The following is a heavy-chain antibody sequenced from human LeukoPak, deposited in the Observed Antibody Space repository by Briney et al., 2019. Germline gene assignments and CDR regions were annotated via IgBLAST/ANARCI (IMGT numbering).Heavy chain of an antibody. J-gene: IGHJ6*02. CDR2: INSDGSST. V-gene: IGHV3-74*01. Sequence: GGSLRLSCAASGFTFSSYWMHWVRQAPGKGLVWVTHINSDGSSTSYADSVKVRFTISRDNAKNTLYLQMNSLRAEDTAVYYCARDSYSSGWYSNYYYYYGMDVWGQGTTVTVSS. CDR1: GFTFSSYW. CDR3: ARDSYSSGWYSNYYYYYGMDV. D-gene: IGHD6-19*01.